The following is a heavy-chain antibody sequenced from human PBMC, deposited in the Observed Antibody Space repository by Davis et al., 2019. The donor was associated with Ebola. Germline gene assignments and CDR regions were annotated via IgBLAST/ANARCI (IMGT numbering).Heavy chain of an antibody. D-gene: IGHD2-15*01. CDR2: INPNSGGT. CDR1: GYSFTGNY. V-gene: IGHV1-2*02. J-gene: IGHJ4*02. Sequence: AASVKVSCKASGYSFTGNYIHWVRQAPGQGLEWMGWINPNSGGTNYAQKFQGRVTMTRDTSISTAYMELNRLTSDDTAVYYCARDGGSCRGGSCQGYFDYWGQETLVTVSS. CDR3: ARDGGSCRGGSCQGYFDY.